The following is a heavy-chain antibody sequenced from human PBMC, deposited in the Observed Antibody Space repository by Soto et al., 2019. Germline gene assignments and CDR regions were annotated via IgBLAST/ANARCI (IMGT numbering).Heavy chain of an antibody. CDR1: GYTFTSYY. CDR3: SRGYPPRDQLGNLPGAF. CDR2: INPSGGST. J-gene: IGHJ4*02. Sequence: QVQLVQSGAEVMQPEASVKVSCKASGYTFTSYYIQWVRQAPGQGLEWMGIINPSGGSTNYAQKFQGRVTMTRDTSTSTVYMELSSLRSEDTAIYYCSRGYPPRDQLGNLPGAFWGQGTLVTVSS. V-gene: IGHV1-46*03. D-gene: IGHD1-1*01.